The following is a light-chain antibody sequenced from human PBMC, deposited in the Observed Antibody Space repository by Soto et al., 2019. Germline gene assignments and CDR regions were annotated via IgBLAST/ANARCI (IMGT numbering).Light chain of an antibody. CDR1: KLGDKY. CDR3: QAWDSSTAVV. V-gene: IGLV3-1*01. CDR2: QDS. Sequence: SYELTQPPSVSVSPGQTASITCSGEKLGDKYACWYQQKPGQSPVVVIYQDSKRPSGIPERFSGSNSGNTATLTISGTQAMDEADYYCQAWDSSTAVVFGGGTQLTVL. J-gene: IGLJ2*01.